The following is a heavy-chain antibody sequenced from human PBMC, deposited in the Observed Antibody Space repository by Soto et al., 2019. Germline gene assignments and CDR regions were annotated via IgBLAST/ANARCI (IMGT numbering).Heavy chain of an antibody. J-gene: IGHJ6*02. Sequence: SGPTLVNPTQTLTLTCTFSGFSLSTSGMCVSWIRQPPGKALEWLARIDWDDDKYYSTSLKTRLTISKDTSKNQVVLTMTNMDPVDTATYYCARIQGTGTTVNYGMDVWGQGTTVTV. CDR3: ARIQGTGTTVNYGMDV. CDR1: GFSLSTSGMC. CDR2: IDWDDDK. V-gene: IGHV2-70*11. D-gene: IGHD1-7*01.